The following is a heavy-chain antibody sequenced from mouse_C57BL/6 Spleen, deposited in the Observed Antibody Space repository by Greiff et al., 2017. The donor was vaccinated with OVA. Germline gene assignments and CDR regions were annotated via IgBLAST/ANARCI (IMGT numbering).Heavy chain of an antibody. CDR2: IDPSDSYT. V-gene: IGHV1-69*01. Sequence: QVQLQQPGAELVRPGASVKLSCKASGYTFTSYWMHWVKQRPGQGLEWIGEIDPSDSYTNYNAKFKGKSTLTADNSSNTAFLQLSSLTSEDSAVYYCAGRGGDGSVDYWGQGTSVTVSS. D-gene: IGHD1-1*01. J-gene: IGHJ4*01. CDR1: GYTFTSYW. CDR3: AGRGGDGSVDY.